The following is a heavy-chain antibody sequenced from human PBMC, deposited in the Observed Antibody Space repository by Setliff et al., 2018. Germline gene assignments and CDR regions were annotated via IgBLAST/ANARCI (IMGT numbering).Heavy chain of an antibody. V-gene: IGHV2-5*02. J-gene: IGHJ5*02. CDR1: GFSLSNARMG. D-gene: IGHD2-2*01. CDR3: AHRFVVVPAALNWFDP. Sequence: SGPTLVNPTQTLTLTCTVSGFSLSNARMGVSWIRQPPGKALEWLALIYWDDDKRYSPSLKSRLTITKDTSKNQVVLTMTNMDPVDTATYYCAHRFVVVPAALNWFDPWGQGTLVTVSS. CDR2: IYWDDDK.